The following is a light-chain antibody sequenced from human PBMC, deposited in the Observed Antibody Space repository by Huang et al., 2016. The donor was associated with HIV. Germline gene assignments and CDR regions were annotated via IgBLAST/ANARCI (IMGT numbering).Light chain of an antibody. Sequence: DIVMTQSPLSLPVTPGEPASISCRSSQSLLHSNGYNYLDWYLQKPGQSPQLLIYLASNRASGVPDRCNGSGSGTDFTLKIGRVAAEDVGVYYCMQALQTPTFGQGTKVDIK. CDR3: MQALQTPT. V-gene: IGKV2-28*01. CDR1: QSLLHSNGYNY. J-gene: IGKJ1*01. CDR2: LAS.